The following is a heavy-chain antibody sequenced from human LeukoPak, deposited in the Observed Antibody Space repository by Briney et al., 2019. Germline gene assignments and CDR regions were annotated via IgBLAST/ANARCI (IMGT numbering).Heavy chain of an antibody. CDR3: ARGVLLQGRGAFDI. D-gene: IGHD2-15*01. V-gene: IGHV1-2*02. CDR2: VIPSSGGT. Sequence: AAVKVSCKASGYTFNVYYIHWLRQAPGQGLEWMGWVIPSSGGTKYAQNFQDRVTMTRDTSISTAYMELSSLTYDDTAVYYCARGVLLQGRGAFDIWGQGAMVTVSS. J-gene: IGHJ3*02. CDR1: GYTFNVYY.